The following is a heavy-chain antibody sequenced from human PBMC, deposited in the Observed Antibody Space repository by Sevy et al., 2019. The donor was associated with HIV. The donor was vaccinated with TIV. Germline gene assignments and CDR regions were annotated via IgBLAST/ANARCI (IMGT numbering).Heavy chain of an antibody. Sequence: GGSLRLSCVASGFTFSDSWMTWVRQAPGKGLERIAFINEDGSRLGYVDSVRGRFTMSRENTKNSLYLQMNSLRAEDTAVYFCARDRAYSALDYWGQGTLVTVSS. J-gene: IGHJ4*02. CDR1: GFTFSDSW. V-gene: IGHV3-7*01. CDR3: ARDRAYSALDY. D-gene: IGHD5-18*01. CDR2: INEDGSRL.